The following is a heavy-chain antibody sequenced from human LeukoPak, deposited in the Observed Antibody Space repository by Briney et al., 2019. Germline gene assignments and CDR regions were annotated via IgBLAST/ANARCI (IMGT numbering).Heavy chain of an antibody. V-gene: IGHV4-30-2*01. CDR3: ARGKNHGGGNWFDP. CDR1: GGSISSGGYY. Sequence: SQTLSLTCTVSGGSISSGGYYWSWIRQPPGKGLEWIGYIYHSVSTYYNPSLKSRVTISVDRSKNQFSLKLSSVTAADTAVYYCARGKNHGGGNWFDPWGQGTLVTVSS. D-gene: IGHD1-14*01. J-gene: IGHJ5*02. CDR2: IYHSVST.